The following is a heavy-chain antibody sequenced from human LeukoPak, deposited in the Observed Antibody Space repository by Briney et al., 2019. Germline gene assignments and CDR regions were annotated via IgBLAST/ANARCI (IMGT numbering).Heavy chain of an antibody. V-gene: IGHV4-61*08. J-gene: IGHJ3*02. Sequence: PSQTLSLTCTVSGGSISSGDYYWSWIRQPPGKGLEWIGYIYYSGSTNYNPSLKSRVTISVDTSKNQFSLKLSSVTAADTAVYYCARGVYYDSSGYYLGSYDAFDIWGQGTMVTVSS. D-gene: IGHD3-22*01. CDR1: GGSISSGDYY. CDR2: IYYSGST. CDR3: ARGVYYDSSGYYLGSYDAFDI.